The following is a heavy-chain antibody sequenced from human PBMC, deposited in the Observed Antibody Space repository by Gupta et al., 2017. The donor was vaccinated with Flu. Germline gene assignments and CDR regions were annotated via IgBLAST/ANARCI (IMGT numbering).Heavy chain of an antibody. CDR1: GDTFSSNT. CDR3: VRLNTCGGECYDCQR. D-gene: IGHD2-21*01. V-gene: IGHV1-69*06. CDR2: ILPVIGAT. Sequence: QVQLVQSGAEVKNSGSSVTVSCKASGDTFSSNTFSWVRQAPGQGLEWMGGILPVIGATNYAQEFQGRVTMTADKDKSTVYMEGSSXKXDDTAVXYCVRLNTCGGECYDCQRWGQGTLVTVPS. J-gene: IGHJ1*01.